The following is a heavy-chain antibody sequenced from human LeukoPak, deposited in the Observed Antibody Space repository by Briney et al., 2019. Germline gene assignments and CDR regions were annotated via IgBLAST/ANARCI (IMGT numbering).Heavy chain of an antibody. CDR2: IYYSGST. Sequence: SETLSLTCTVSGGSISSYYWSWIRQPPGKGLEWIGYIYYSGSTNYNPSLKSRVTISVDTSKNQFSLKLSSVTAADTAVYYCARDMVGANAFDIWGQGTMVIVSS. CDR3: ARDMVGANAFDI. CDR1: GGSISSYY. J-gene: IGHJ3*02. D-gene: IGHD1-26*01. V-gene: IGHV4-59*01.